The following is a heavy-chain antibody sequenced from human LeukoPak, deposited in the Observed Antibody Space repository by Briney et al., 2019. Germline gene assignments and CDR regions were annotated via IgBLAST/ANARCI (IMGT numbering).Heavy chain of an antibody. Sequence: GASVKVSCKASGYTFTGYYMHWVRQAPGQGLEWMGWINPNSGGTNYAQKFQGRVTMARDTSISTAYMELSRLRSDDTAVYYCAIEGYCSGGSCYSGYWGQGTLVTVSS. CDR1: GYTFTGYY. J-gene: IGHJ4*02. CDR2: INPNSGGT. V-gene: IGHV1-2*02. D-gene: IGHD2-15*01. CDR3: AIEGYCSGGSCYSGY.